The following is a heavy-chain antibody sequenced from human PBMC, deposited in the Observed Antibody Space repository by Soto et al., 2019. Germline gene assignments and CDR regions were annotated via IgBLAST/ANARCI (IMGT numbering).Heavy chain of an antibody. CDR2: IKQDGSER. Sequence: GGSLRLSCAASGFSFSSLWMIWVRQAPGKGLEWVAIIKQDGSERHYVDSVKGRFTVSRDNAEKSLYLQMDSLRPDDTAVYYCVRGYSDYTDYFDYWGQGALVTVS. D-gene: IGHD5-12*01. CDR1: GFSFSSLW. CDR3: VRGYSDYTDYFDY. J-gene: IGHJ4*02. V-gene: IGHV3-7*03.